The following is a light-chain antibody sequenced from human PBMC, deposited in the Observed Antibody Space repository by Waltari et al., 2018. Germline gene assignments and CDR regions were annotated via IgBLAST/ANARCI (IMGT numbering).Light chain of an antibody. J-gene: IGKJ1*01. CDR1: QSINRF. V-gene: IGKV3-20*01. CDR2: DAS. Sequence: EIMLTQSPGTLSLSPGERATLSCRASQSINRFLAWYQQKPGQAPRLLIYDASTRATGIPDRFSGSGSGTDFSLTISRLEPEDIAVYYCQKYGSLPATFGQGTKVEIK. CDR3: QKYGSLPAT.